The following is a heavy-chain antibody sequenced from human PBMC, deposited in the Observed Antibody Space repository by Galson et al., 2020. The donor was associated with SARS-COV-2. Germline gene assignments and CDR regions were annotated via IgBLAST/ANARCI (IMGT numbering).Heavy chain of an antibody. Sequence: GESLKISCTASGFNLSTYDMHWVRQATGKGLEWVSGIGTAGDTYYPGSVQGRFTISRENAKNSLYLQMNSLRAGDTAVYYCARDRTQNDILTGYYYYGMDVWGQETTVTDSS. CDR2: IGTAGDT. J-gene: IGHJ6*02. CDR3: ARDRTQNDILTGYYYYGMDV. V-gene: IGHV3-13*01. D-gene: IGHD3-9*01. CDR1: GFNLSTYD.